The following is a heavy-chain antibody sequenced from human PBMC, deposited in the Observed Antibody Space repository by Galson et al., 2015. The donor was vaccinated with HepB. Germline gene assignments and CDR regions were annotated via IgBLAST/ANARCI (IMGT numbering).Heavy chain of an antibody. D-gene: IGHD3-22*01. CDR3: ARDIPTTMIVAVKYVGYNAFDI. V-gene: IGHV1-18*04. CDR1: GYTFTSYG. Sequence: SVKVSCKASGYTFTSYGISWVRQAPGQGLEWMGWISAYNGNTNYAQKLQGRVTMTTDTSTSTAYMELRSLRSDDTAVYYCARDIPTTMIVAVKYVGYNAFDIWGQGTMVTVSS. J-gene: IGHJ3*02. CDR2: ISAYNGNT.